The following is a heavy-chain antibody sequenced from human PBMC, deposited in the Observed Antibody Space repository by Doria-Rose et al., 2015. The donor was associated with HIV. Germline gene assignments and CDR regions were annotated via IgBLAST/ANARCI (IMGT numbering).Heavy chain of an antibody. Sequence: QVQLQQWSAGLLKPSETLSLTCAVHGGSFRGYYWNWIRQPPGKGLEWIGEINHSGSPNYNPSLKSRVTMSVDTSRKQFSLKLNSVTAADTAVYYCARAGPEYYFDSWCQGTLVTV. J-gene: IGHJ4*02. CDR2: INHSGSP. CDR3: ARAGPEYYFDS. V-gene: IGHV4-34*01. CDR1: GGSFRGYY.